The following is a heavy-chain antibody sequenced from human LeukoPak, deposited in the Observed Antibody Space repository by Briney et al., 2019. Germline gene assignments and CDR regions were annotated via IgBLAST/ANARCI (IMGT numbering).Heavy chain of an antibody. CDR3: ARGHCSGGSCLYYYMDV. D-gene: IGHD2-15*01. CDR2: ISPSGGST. CDR1: GYTFTSNY. V-gene: IGHV1-46*01. J-gene: IGHJ6*03. Sequence: ASVKVSCKAFGYTFTSNYMHWVRQAPGQGPEWMGVISPSGGSTNYAQKFQGRVTITADKSTSTAYMELSSLRSEDTAVYYCARGHCSGGSCLYYYMDVWGKGTTVTVSS.